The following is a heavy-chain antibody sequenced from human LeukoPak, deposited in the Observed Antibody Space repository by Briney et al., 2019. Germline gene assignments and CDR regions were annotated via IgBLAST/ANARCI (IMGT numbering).Heavy chain of an antibody. V-gene: IGHV3-21*01. CDR2: ISSSSSYI. CDR3: ASAESGWYDY. Sequence: GGSLRLSCAASGFTFSSYSMNWVRQAPGKGLEWVSSISSSSSYIYYADSVKGRSTISRDNAKNSLYLQMNSLRAEDTAVYYCASAESGWYDYWGQGTLVTVSS. D-gene: IGHD6-19*01. J-gene: IGHJ4*02. CDR1: GFTFSSYS.